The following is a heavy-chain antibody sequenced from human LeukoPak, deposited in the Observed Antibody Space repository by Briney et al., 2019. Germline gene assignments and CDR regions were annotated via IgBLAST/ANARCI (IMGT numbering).Heavy chain of an antibody. D-gene: IGHD6-19*01. CDR1: GFTFSSYG. V-gene: IGHV3-33*01. CDR3: ARDRRRYSSGWYLVRDYYYYYGMDV. J-gene: IGHJ6*02. Sequence: PGGSLRLSCAASGFTFSSYGMHWVRQAPGKGLEWVAVIWYDGSNKYYADSVKGRFTISRDNSTNTLYLQMNSLRAEDTAVYYCARDRRRYSSGWYLVRDYYYYYGMDVWGQGTTVTVSS. CDR2: IWYDGSNK.